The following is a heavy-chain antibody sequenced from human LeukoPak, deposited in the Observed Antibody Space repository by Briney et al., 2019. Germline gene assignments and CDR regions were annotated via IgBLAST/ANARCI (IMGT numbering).Heavy chain of an antibody. J-gene: IGHJ4*02. CDR1: GFTFSSYE. CDR2: ISSSGSTI. CDR3: ASILDDGDYRDC. V-gene: IGHV3-48*03. D-gene: IGHD4-17*01. Sequence: PGGSLRLSCAASGFTFSSYEMNWVRQAPGKGLEWVSYISSSGSTIYYADSVKVRFTISRDNAKNSLSLQMNSLRAEDTAVYYGASILDDGDYRDCWGKGTLVTVSS.